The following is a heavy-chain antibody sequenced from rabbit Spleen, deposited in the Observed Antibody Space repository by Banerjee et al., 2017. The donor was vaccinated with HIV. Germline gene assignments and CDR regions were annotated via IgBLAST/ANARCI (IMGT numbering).Heavy chain of an antibody. CDR2: IDPVFGST. J-gene: IGHJ4*01. CDR3: ARGPPYAGYTSYGYVYFNL. CDR1: GFDFSGYY. Sequence: QLMESGGGLVPPGGSLNLSCKASGFDFSGYYMSWVRQAPGKGLEWIGYIDPVFGSTYYASWVNGRFTISSDNAQNTLYLQLKSLTAADTATYFCARGPPYAGYTSYGYVYFNLWGQGTLVTVS. V-gene: IGHV1S7*01. D-gene: IGHD6-1*01.